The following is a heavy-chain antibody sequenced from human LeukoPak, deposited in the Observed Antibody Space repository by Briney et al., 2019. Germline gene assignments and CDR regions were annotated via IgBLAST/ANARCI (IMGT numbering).Heavy chain of an antibody. D-gene: IGHD3-22*01. V-gene: IGHV4-59*01. Sequence: SQTLSLTCTVSGGSISSYYWSWIRQPPGKGLEWIGYMSYNGRSSYNPSLRSRVTISVDASKKQFSLKLSSVTAADTAVYYCARDGYSDSSGYDYPPSVWGQGTLVTVSS. CDR2: MSYNGRS. CDR1: GGSISSYY. J-gene: IGHJ4*02. CDR3: ARDGYSDSSGYDYPPSV.